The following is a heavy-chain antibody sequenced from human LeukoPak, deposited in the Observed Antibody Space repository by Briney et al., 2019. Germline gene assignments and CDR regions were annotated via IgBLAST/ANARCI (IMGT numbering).Heavy chain of an antibody. CDR2: ISGSGGST. CDR3: AKTRGSGPFDY. Sequence: PGGSLRLSCAASGFTFSSYGMSWVRQAPGKGLEWVSAISGSGGSTYHADSVKGRFTISRDNSKNTLYLQMNNLRAEDTAVYYCAKTRGSGPFDYWGQGTLVTVSS. V-gene: IGHV3-23*01. D-gene: IGHD3-10*01. J-gene: IGHJ4*02. CDR1: GFTFSSYG.